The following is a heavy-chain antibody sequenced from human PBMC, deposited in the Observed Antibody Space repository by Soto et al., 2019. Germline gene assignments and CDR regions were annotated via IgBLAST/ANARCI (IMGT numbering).Heavy chain of an antibody. D-gene: IGHD2-8*01. CDR2: ISSNGFNT. Sequence: GGSLRLSCTASGLNLDSPYSHGLTWVRQSPGMGPEWVSTISSNGFNTHYAESVQGRFTISKDASRNTVHLHMNSLRADDTATYFCVSWVSAHFDYWGHGTQVTVSS. CDR1: GLNLDSPYSHG. V-gene: IGHV3-23*01. J-gene: IGHJ4*01. CDR3: VSWVSAHFDY.